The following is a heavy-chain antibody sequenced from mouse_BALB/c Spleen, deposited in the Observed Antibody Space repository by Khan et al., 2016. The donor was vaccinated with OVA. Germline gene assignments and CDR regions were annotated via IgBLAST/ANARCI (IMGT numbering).Heavy chain of an antibody. CDR2: ISYSGNT. CDR1: GFSITSDYA. J-gene: IGHJ2*01. V-gene: IGHV3-2*02. CDR3: ARIYGGDFDC. Sequence: EVQLQESGPGLVKPSQSLSLTCTVSGFSITSDYAWNWIRQFPGNKLEWMGFISYSGNTNYNPSLKSRISITRDTSKNQFFLQLNSVTTEDTATYYWARIYGGDFDCWGQGTTLTVSS. D-gene: IGHD1-1*01.